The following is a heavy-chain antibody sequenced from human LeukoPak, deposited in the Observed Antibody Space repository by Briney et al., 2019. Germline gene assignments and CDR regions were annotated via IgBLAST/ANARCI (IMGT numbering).Heavy chain of an antibody. D-gene: IGHD3-10*01. J-gene: IGHJ4*02. CDR1: GFTFSNAW. Sequence: GGSLRLSCAASGFTFSNAWMSWVRQAPGKGLEWVGRIKSKTNGGTTDYAAPVKGRFTISRDESKNTLYLQMNSLKTADTAVYYCTTDRGSRELLHYYFDYWGQGTLVTVSS. CDR2: IKSKTNGGTT. V-gene: IGHV3-15*01. CDR3: TTDRGSRELLHYYFDY.